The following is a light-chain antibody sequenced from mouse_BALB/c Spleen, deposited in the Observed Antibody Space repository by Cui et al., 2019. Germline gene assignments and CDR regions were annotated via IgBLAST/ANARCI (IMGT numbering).Light chain of an antibody. CDR1: QNVGTN. J-gene: IGKJ5*01. CDR2: SAS. Sequence: DIVMTQSQTFMSTSVGDRVSVTCKASQNVGTNVAWYQQKPGQSPKALIYSASYRYSGVPDRFTGSGSGTDFTLTISNVQSEDLAEYFCQQYNSYLTFGAGTKLELK. V-gene: IGKV6-15*01. CDR3: QQYNSYLT.